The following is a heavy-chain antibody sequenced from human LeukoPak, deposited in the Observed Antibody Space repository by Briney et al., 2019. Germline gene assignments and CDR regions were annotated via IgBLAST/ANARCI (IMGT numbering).Heavy chain of an antibody. Sequence: GGSLRLSCAASGFTFSSYAMSWVRQAPGKGLEWVSAISGSGGSTYYADSVKGRFTISRDNSKNTLYLQMTSLRAEDTAVYYCAKAEYSSSSYYYYYYYMDVWGKGTTVTVSS. J-gene: IGHJ6*03. CDR1: GFTFSSYA. D-gene: IGHD6-6*01. V-gene: IGHV3-23*01. CDR3: AKAEYSSSSYYYYYYYMDV. CDR2: ISGSGGST.